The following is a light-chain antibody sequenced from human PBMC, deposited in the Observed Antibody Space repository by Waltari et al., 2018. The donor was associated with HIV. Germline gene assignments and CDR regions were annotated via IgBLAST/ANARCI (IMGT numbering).Light chain of an antibody. J-gene: IGLJ2*01. CDR3: QSYDSDGQV. CDR2: EDK. V-gene: IGLV6-57*03. Sequence: NFMLTQPHSVSESPGKTVTISCTRSSGDIASNFVPGYQQRPGSAPTSLIYEDKNRPSGVSDRFSGSIDSSSNSASLTISGLKTEDEADYYCQSYDSDGQVFGGGTRLTVL. CDR1: SGDIASNF.